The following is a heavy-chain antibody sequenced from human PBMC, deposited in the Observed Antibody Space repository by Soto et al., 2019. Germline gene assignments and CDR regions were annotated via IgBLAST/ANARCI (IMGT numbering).Heavy chain of an antibody. CDR1: GFSFSSAW. CDR2: IKSKADGGTT. CDR3: TSEMRHTTTWYGAFNV. J-gene: IGHJ3*01. D-gene: IGHD3-10*01. Sequence: EVQLVESGGGLVKPGGSLRLSCAATGFSFSSAWMDWVRQAPGKGLEWVGRIKSKADGGTTDFATPVKGRFTISRDDSRNILCLQLSNLETEDTAIYYCTSEMRHTTTWYGAFNVWGQGAMITVSS. V-gene: IGHV3-15*01.